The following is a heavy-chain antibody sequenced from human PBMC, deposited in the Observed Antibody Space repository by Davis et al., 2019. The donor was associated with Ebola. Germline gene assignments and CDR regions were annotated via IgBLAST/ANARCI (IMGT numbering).Heavy chain of an antibody. Sequence: MPSETLSLTCAVSGGSISSSYWWCCVRQPPGKRLEWFGEIYHTGSTNYNPSLKSRVTISVDKSKNQFSLKLSSVTAADPAVYFCARDREWLVQGYFDYWGQGTLVTVSS. CDR1: GGSISSSYW. CDR3: ARDREWLVQGYFDY. D-gene: IGHD6-19*01. V-gene: IGHV4-4*02. J-gene: IGHJ4*02. CDR2: IYHTGST.